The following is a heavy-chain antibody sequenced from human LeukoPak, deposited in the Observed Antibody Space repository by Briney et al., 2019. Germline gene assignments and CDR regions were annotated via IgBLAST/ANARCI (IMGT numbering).Heavy chain of an antibody. Sequence: GGSLRLSCAASGFTFSSYWMHWVRQAPGKGLVWVSRIKTDGSSTDYADSVKGRFTISRDNAENTMYLQMNSLRAEDTAVYYCARGVSGTGPDIWGLGTMVTVSS. CDR3: ARGVSGTGPDI. J-gene: IGHJ3*02. V-gene: IGHV3-74*01. CDR1: GFTFSSYW. D-gene: IGHD5/OR15-5a*01. CDR2: IKTDGSST.